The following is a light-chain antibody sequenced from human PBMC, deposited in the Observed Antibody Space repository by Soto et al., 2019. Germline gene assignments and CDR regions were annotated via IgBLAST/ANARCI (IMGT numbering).Light chain of an antibody. CDR2: GNS. Sequence: QSVLTQPPSVSGAPGQRVPISSTGSSTNIGAGYDVHWYQQLPGTAPKLLIYGNSNRPSGVPDRFSGSKSGTSASLAITGLQAQYEADYYCQSYDSSLSASYVFGTGTKLTVL. CDR1: STNIGAGYD. J-gene: IGLJ1*01. CDR3: QSYDSSLSASYV. V-gene: IGLV1-40*01.